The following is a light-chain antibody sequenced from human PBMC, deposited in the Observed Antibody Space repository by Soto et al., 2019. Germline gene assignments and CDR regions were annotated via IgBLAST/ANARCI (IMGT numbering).Light chain of an antibody. CDR1: QSVNGN. CDR3: QQYHNWPRT. J-gene: IGKJ1*01. V-gene: IGKV3-15*01. Sequence: EIVMTQSPATLSVFPGERATLSCRASQSVNGNLAWYQQRRGQAPRLLIYGASTRATGIPARFSGSGSGTEFALTISSLQSEDFVIYYCQQYHNWPRTFGQGTKVEIK. CDR2: GAS.